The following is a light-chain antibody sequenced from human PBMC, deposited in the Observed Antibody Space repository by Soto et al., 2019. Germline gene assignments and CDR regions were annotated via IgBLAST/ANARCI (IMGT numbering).Light chain of an antibody. Sequence: EIVLTQSPGTLSLSPGERATLSCRASQSVTSNYLAWYQQKPGQAPRLLIYGASTRAAGVPDRFSGSGSGTDFSLTITRLETEDFAVYYCQQYGRSPLLYTFGQGTKL. J-gene: IGKJ2*01. V-gene: IGKV3-20*01. CDR2: GAS. CDR1: QSVTSNY. CDR3: QQYGRSPLLYT.